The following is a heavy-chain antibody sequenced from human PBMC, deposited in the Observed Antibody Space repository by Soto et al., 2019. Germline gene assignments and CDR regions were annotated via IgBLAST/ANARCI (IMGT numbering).Heavy chain of an antibody. V-gene: IGHV3-30-3*01. CDR1: GFTFSSYA. Sequence: PGGSLRLSCAASGFTFSSYAMHWVRQAPGKGLEWVAVISYDGSNKYYADSVKGRFTISRDNSKNTLYLQMNSLRAEDTAVYYCAREGGRIGYCSSTSCRMGWFDPWGQGTLVTV. CDR3: AREGGRIGYCSSTSCRMGWFDP. CDR2: ISYDGSNK. J-gene: IGHJ5*02. D-gene: IGHD2-2*01.